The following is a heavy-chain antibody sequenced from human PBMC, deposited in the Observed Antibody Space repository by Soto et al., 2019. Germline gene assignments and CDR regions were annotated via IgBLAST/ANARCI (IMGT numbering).Heavy chain of an antibody. CDR3: VRDGTKTLRDWFDP. Sequence: SETLSLTCTVSGASISGYYWSWTRKSAGKGLEWIGRIYATGTTDYNPSLKSRVMMSVDTSKKQFSLKLRSVTAADTAVYYCVRDGTKTLRDWFDPWGQGISVTVSS. CDR1: GASISGYY. J-gene: IGHJ5*02. CDR2: IYATGTT. D-gene: IGHD1-1*01. V-gene: IGHV4-4*07.